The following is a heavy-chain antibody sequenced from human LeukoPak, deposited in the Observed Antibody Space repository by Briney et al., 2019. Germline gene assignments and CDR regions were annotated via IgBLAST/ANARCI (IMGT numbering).Heavy chain of an antibody. Sequence: GGSLRLSCAASGFTFSSYSMNWVRQAPGKGREWVSSISSSSSYIYYADSVKGRFTISRDNAKNSLYLQMNSLRAEDTAAYYCARDGAMVRGTIYYYYGMDVWGQGTTVTVSS. V-gene: IGHV3-21*01. D-gene: IGHD3-10*01. J-gene: IGHJ6*02. CDR3: ARDGAMVRGTIYYYYGMDV. CDR1: GFTFSSYS. CDR2: ISSSSSYI.